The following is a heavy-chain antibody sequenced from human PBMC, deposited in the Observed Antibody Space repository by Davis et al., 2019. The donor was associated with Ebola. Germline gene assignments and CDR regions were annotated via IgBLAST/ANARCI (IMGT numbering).Heavy chain of an antibody. D-gene: IGHD3-3*01. V-gene: IGHV4-39*01. J-gene: IGHJ3*02. CDR3: ARKLTTIFGVVIISGGDAFDI. CDR2: IYYSGST. Sequence: SETLSLTCTVSGGSISSSSYYWGWIRQPPGKGLEWIGSIYYSGSTYYNPSLKSRVTISVDTSKNQFSLKLSSVTAADTAVYYCARKLTTIFGVVIISGGDAFDIWGQGTMVTVSS. CDR1: GGSISSSSYY.